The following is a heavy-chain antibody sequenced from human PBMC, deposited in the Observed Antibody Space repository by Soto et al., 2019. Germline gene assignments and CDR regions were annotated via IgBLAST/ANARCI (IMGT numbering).Heavy chain of an antibody. D-gene: IGHD3-3*01. CDR3: SCDPGEIFGVGQRPFYY. Sequence: ASVKVSCKASGYTFTSYGISWVRQAPGQGLEWMGWISAYNGNTNYAQKLQGRVTMTTDTSTSTAYMELRSLRSDDTAVYYCSCDPGEIFGVGQRPFYYWGQGTLVTVSS. CDR2: ISAYNGNT. J-gene: IGHJ4*02. CDR1: GYTFTSYG. V-gene: IGHV1-18*01.